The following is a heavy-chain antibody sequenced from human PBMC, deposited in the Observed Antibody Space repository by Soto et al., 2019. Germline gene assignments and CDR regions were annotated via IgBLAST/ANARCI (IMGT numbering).Heavy chain of an antibody. Sequence: PGGSLRLSCAASGFTFSNAWMSWVRQAPGKGLEWVGRIKSKIDGGTADYAAPVKGRFTISRDDSKNTLYLQMNSLKTEDTAVYYCSTNLPNYDILTGRVYWGQGTLVTVSS. CDR2: IKSKIDGGTA. CDR3: STNLPNYDILTGRVY. V-gene: IGHV3-15*01. J-gene: IGHJ4*02. D-gene: IGHD3-9*01. CDR1: GFTFSNAW.